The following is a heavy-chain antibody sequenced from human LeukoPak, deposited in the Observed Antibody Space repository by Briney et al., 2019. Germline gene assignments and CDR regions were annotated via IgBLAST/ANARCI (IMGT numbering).Heavy chain of an antibody. J-gene: IGHJ4*02. D-gene: IGHD6-19*01. CDR3: ATKQWLAPPPDS. Sequence: PGGSLRLSCAASGFTFSKYWMLWVRQAPGKGLKSVSRINTDGTVTTYADSVKGRFTVSRDNADNTMLLQMNSVRDEDTAVYYCATKQWLAPPPDSWGQGTPVTVSS. CDR2: INTDGTVT. CDR1: GFTFSKYW. V-gene: IGHV3-74*01.